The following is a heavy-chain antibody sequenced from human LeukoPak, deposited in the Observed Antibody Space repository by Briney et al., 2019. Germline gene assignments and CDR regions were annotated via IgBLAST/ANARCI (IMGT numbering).Heavy chain of an antibody. D-gene: IGHD3-3*01. CDR2: ISGSGGST. CDR3: AKDGVVISSGFDH. CDR1: GFTFSSYA. V-gene: IGHV3-23*01. Sequence: GGSLRLSCAASGFTFSSYAMSWVRQAPGKGREWVSAISGSGGSTYYADSVKGRFTISRDNSKNTLYLQMNSLRAEDTAVYYCAKDGVVISSGFDHWGQGTLVTVSS. J-gene: IGHJ4*02.